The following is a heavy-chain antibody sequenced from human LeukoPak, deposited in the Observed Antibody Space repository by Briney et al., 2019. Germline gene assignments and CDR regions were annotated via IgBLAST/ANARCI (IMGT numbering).Heavy chain of an antibody. J-gene: IGHJ5*02. CDR3: AKSRGMTTVTSGGWFDP. V-gene: IGHV3-30*02. D-gene: IGHD4-17*01. CDR1: GFTFSSYG. Sequence: GGSLRLSCAASGFTFSSYGMHWVRQAPGKGLEWVAVIWYDGSNKYYADSVKGRFTISRDNSKNTLYLQMSSLRAEDTAVYYCAKSRGMTTVTSGGWFDPWGQGTLVTVSS. CDR2: IWYDGSNK.